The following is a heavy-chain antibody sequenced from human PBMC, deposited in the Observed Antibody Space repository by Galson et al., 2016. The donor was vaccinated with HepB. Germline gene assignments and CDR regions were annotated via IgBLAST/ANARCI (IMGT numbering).Heavy chain of an antibody. CDR1: GGSISRNNW. V-gene: IGHV4-4*02. CDR2: IFHTGST. CDR3: ASYLVQAWAGSDAFDT. Sequence: SETLSLTCAVSGGSISRNNWWSWVRQPQGKRRGGMGEIFHTGSTNYNPSLRSRVTMSEDKSKNHVSLNRTSVTAADPALYYCASYLVQAWAGSDAFDTWGLGTMVTVSS. D-gene: IGHD6-13*01. J-gene: IGHJ3*02.